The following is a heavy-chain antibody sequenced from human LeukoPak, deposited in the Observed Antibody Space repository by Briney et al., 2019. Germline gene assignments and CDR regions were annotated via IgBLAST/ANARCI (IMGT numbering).Heavy chain of an antibody. Sequence: ASVKVSCKSSGFTFTDEYIHWVRQAPGQGLEWMGWINPYSGAINYAQKFQGRVTLTRDTSISTAYMELSRLTSGDTAVYYCARDPKSQLLLDYWGQGTLITVSS. CDR3: ARDPKSQLLLDY. D-gene: IGHD2-2*01. CDR1: GFTFTDEY. CDR2: INPYSGAI. J-gene: IGHJ4*02. V-gene: IGHV1-2*02.